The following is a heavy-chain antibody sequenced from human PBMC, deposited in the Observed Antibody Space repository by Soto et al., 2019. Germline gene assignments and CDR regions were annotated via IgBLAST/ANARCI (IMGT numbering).Heavy chain of an antibody. V-gene: IGHV1-46*04. D-gene: IGHD6-19*01. CDR1: GYTFTSYY. CDR3: ARERDSSGWYGSYGMDV. J-gene: IGHJ6*02. Sequence: QVQLVQSGAEVKKPGASVKVSCKASGYTFTSYYMHWVRQAPGQGLEWMGIINPSGGSTSYAQKLQGRVTMTRDTSTSTVYMELSSLRSEDTAVYYCARERDSSGWYGSYGMDVWGQGTTVTVSS. CDR2: INPSGGST.